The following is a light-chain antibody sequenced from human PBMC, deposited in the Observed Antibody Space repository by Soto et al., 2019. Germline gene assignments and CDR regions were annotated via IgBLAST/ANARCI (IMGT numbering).Light chain of an antibody. Sequence: QSALTKPRSVSGSPGQSVTISCTGTSSDVGGYNYVSWYQQHPGKAPKLMIYDVSKRPSGVPDRFSGSKSGNTASLTISGLQAEDEADYYCCSYAGIYTLVFGGGTKLTVL. CDR1: SSDVGGYNY. J-gene: IGLJ2*01. CDR3: CSYAGIYTLV. V-gene: IGLV2-11*01. CDR2: DVS.